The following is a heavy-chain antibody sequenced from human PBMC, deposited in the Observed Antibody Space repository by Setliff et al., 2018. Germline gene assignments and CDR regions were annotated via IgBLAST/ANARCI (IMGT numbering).Heavy chain of an antibody. CDR3: ARGVGATEYYYMDV. V-gene: IGHV4-39*07. D-gene: IGHD1-26*01. Sequence: SETLSLTCTVSGDSISSTSYQWGWVRQPPGKGLEWIGSIYYSGSTYYNPSLKSRVTISLDTSKNQFSLNLNSATAADTALYYCARGVGATEYYYMDVWGKGTTVTVSS. CDR1: GDSISSTSYQ. J-gene: IGHJ6*03. CDR2: IYYSGST.